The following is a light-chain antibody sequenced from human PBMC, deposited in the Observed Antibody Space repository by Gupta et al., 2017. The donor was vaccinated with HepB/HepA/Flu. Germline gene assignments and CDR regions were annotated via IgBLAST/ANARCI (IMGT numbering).Light chain of an antibody. CDR3: QQYVSSPRT. V-gene: IGKV3-20*01. CDR2: GAS. J-gene: IGKJ1*01. CDR1: QSGSSSY. Sequence: EIVLTQSPGTLSLSPGERATLSCRASQSGSSSYLAWYQQKPGQAPRLLIYGASNRATGIPDRFSGSGSGTDFTLTISRLEPEDFAVYYCQQYVSSPRTFGQGTKVEIK.